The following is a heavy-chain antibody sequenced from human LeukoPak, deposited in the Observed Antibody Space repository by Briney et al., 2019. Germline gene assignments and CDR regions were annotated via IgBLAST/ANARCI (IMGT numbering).Heavy chain of an antibody. CDR2: IYHSGST. CDR1: GYSISSGYY. CDR3: ARFIAAAGTGFDP. V-gene: IGHV4-38-2*02. Sequence: SETLSLTCTVSGYSISSGYYWGWIRQPPGKGLEWIGSIYHSGSTYYNPSLKSRVTISVDTSKNQFSLKLSSVTAADTAVYYCARFIAAAGTGFDPWGQGTLVTVSS. D-gene: IGHD6-13*01. J-gene: IGHJ5*02.